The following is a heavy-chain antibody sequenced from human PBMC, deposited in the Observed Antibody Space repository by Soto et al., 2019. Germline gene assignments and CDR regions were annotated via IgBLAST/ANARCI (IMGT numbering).Heavy chain of an antibody. Sequence: SETLSLTCAVYGGSFSGYYWSWIRQPPGKGLEWIGEINHSGSTNYNPSLKSRVTISVDTSKNQFSLKLSSVAAADTAVYYCARGADIVVVPPDYYYMDVWGKGTTVTVSS. CDR3: ARGADIVVVPPDYYYMDV. D-gene: IGHD2-2*01. V-gene: IGHV4-34*01. CDR2: INHSGST. CDR1: GGSFSGYY. J-gene: IGHJ6*03.